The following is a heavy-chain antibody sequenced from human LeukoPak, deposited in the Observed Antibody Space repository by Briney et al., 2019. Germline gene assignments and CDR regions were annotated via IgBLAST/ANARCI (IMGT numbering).Heavy chain of an antibody. CDR1: GITFSSYG. D-gene: IGHD3-22*01. V-gene: IGHV3-33*01. J-gene: IGHJ4*02. CDR3: ARADDSSGYAFDY. Sequence: GGSLRLSCAASGITFSSYGMHWVRQAPGKGLEWVAVIWYDGSNKYYADSVKGRFTISRDNSKNTLYLQMNSLRAEDTAVYYCARADDSSGYAFDYWGQGTLVTVSS. CDR2: IWYDGSNK.